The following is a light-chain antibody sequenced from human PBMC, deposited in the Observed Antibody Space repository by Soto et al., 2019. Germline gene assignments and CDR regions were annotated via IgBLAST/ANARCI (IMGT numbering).Light chain of an antibody. Sequence: EIVLTQSPATLSLSPGGRATLSCRASHNVTKDYLAWYQQKPGQPPRLIIEDAVKRATGVPDRFIGSGSGTDFTLTISSLEPEDFAVYYCHQCAHTPLTFGQGTKVEIK. CDR2: DAV. CDR1: HNVTKDY. J-gene: IGKJ1*01. V-gene: IGKV3-20*01. CDR3: HQCAHTPLT.